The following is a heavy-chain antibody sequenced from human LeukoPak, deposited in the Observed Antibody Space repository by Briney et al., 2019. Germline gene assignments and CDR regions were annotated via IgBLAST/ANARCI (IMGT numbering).Heavy chain of an antibody. Sequence: GGSLRLSCAAAGVAFSCCGVHWVRQAPGKGLEWVTFVRNDGSDKYYADSVKGRFTISRDNSKNTVYLQMNSLRAEDTAVYYCAKDFFQLPQAYFDQWGQGTLVTVSS. J-gene: IGHJ4*02. CDR1: GVAFSCCG. CDR3: AKDFFQLPQAYFDQ. V-gene: IGHV3-30*02. CDR2: VRNDGSDK. D-gene: IGHD2-2*01.